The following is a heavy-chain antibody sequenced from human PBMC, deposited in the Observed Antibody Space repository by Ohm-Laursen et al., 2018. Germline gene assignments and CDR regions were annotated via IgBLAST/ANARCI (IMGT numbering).Heavy chain of an antibody. J-gene: IGHJ6*02. CDR2: IFYSGNT. CDR1: GGSVSSNGYF. V-gene: IGHV4-61*08. Sequence: TLSLTCTVSGGSVSSNGYFWSWIRQAPGKGLEWIGCIFYSGNTDYNPSLKSRVTISIDTSKNQFSLNLRSVTTADTAVYYCASGHNYGYDNYYYGMDVWGQGTTVTVSS. D-gene: IGHD3-16*01. CDR3: ASGHNYGYDNYYYGMDV.